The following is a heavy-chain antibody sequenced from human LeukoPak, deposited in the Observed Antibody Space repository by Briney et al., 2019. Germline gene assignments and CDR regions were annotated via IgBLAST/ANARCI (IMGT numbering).Heavy chain of an antibody. Sequence: GGSLRLSCAASGFIFRNHWMSWVRQVPGRGLEWVAHIKQGGNEKHYVDSVEGRFTLSRDDSKNSLYLQMNSLRVDDSAVYYCARGPNYGDRVDYFDYWGQGTLVTISS. D-gene: IGHD4-17*01. V-gene: IGHV3-7*01. CDR2: IKQGGNEK. CDR3: ARGPNYGDRVDYFDY. J-gene: IGHJ4*02. CDR1: GFIFRNHW.